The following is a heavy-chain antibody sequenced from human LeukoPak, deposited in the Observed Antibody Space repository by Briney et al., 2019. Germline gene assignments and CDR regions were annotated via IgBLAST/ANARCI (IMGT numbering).Heavy chain of an antibody. V-gene: IGHV3-21*01. CDR2: ISSSSSYI. CDR3: ARASSGSYVNWFDP. CDR1: GFTFSSYS. D-gene: IGHD1-26*01. J-gene: IGHJ5*02. Sequence: PGGSLRLSCAASGFTFSSYSMNWVRQAPGKGLEWVSSISSSSSYIYYADSVKGRFTISRDNAKNSLYLQMNSLRAEDTAVYYCARASSGSYVNWFDPWGQGTLVTVSS.